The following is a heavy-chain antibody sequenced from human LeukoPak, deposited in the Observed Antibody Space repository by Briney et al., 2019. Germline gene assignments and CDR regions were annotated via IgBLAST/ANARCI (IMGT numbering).Heavy chain of an antibody. Sequence: ASVKVSCKASGYTFTSNGISWVRQAPGQGLEWMGWISTYNGNTNYAEKLQGRVTMTTDTPTSTAHMELRTLRSDDTAVYYWARQPVVAATPFYYMDVWGKGAPVTISS. CDR1: GYTFTSNG. J-gene: IGHJ6*03. V-gene: IGHV1-18*04. D-gene: IGHD2-15*01. CDR2: ISTYNGNT. CDR3: ARQPVVAATPFYYMDV.